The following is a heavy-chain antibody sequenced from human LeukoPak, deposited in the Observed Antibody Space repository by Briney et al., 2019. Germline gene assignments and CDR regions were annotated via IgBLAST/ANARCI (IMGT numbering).Heavy chain of an antibody. CDR3: ARETTRYYDFWSGSTTQGNWFDP. CDR2: ISSGSGTI. J-gene: IGHJ5*02. Sequence: GGSLRLSCAASGFTFSTYSMNWVRRAPGKGLEWVSYISSGSGTIYYADSVKGRFTISRDNAKNSLYLQMDSLRAEDTAVYYCARETTRYYDFWSGSTTQGNWFDPWGQGTLVTVSS. CDR1: GFTFSTYS. V-gene: IGHV3-48*01. D-gene: IGHD3-3*01.